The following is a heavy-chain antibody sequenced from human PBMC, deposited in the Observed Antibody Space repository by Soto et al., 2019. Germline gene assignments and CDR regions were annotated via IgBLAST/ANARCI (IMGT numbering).Heavy chain of an antibody. J-gene: IGHJ3*01. CDR1: GFTFSDHL. CDR2: VSPTGNTK. V-gene: IGHV3-11*01. CDR3: ARDIDHADAVDV. Sequence: QAQLVESGGGLVKPGGSLRLSCAASGFTFSDHLMSWIRQAPGKGLEWISYVSPTGNTKYYAGSVKGRFTVSRDNAENSQYLQMNNLRVEDTGVYYCARDIDHADAVDVWGQGTLVIVSS. D-gene: IGHD3-16*02.